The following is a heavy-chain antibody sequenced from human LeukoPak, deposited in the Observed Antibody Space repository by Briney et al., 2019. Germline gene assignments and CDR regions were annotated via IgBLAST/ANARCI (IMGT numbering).Heavy chain of an antibody. CDR2: ISTNSANT. V-gene: IGHV3-23*01. CDR1: GFTFSTYG. Sequence: GGSLRLSCAASGFTFSTYGMNWVRQAPGKGLEWVSTISTNSANTYYTDSVKGRFTISRDNSKDTLFMQMNSLRAEDTAVYYCAKGQSTIATRSFDSWGQGTLVTVSS. J-gene: IGHJ4*02. D-gene: IGHD6-6*01. CDR3: AKGQSTIATRSFDS.